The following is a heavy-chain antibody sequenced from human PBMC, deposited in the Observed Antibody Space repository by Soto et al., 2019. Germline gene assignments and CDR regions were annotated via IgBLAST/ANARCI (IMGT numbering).Heavy chain of an antibody. CDR2: IYHSGST. CDR1: GGSISSGGFY. J-gene: IGHJ4*02. CDR3: VRGGDSYTIFDY. Sequence: QVQLQQSGPGLVKPSQTLSLTCTVSGGSISSGGFYWSWIRQYPGKGLEWIGYIYHSGSTYYNPSLKSRLSMSIDTSKNQFSLKLSSVTAADTALYFCVRGGDSYTIFDYWGQGTRVTVSS. D-gene: IGHD5-18*01. V-gene: IGHV4-31*03.